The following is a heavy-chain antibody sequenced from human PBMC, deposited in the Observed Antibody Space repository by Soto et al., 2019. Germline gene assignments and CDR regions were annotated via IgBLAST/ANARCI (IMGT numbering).Heavy chain of an antibody. V-gene: IGHV3-23*01. CDR3: AKCLQIHWNYDAYHI. Sequence: LRFSCAASGFMLSTYSMSWVRQAPGKGLEWVSHITGSGGITYYADSVKGRFTISRDTSSNTLYLQMNSLRAEDTALYYCAKCLQIHWNYDAYHIWGQGTMVTVSS. CDR2: ITGSGGIT. D-gene: IGHD1-7*01. CDR1: GFMLSTYS. J-gene: IGHJ3*02.